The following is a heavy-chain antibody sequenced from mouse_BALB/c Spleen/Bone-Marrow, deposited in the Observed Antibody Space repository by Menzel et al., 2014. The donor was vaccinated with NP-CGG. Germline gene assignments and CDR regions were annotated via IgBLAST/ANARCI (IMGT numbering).Heavy chain of an antibody. J-gene: IGHJ3*01. V-gene: IGHV1-5*01. Sequence: EVQLQQSGTVLARPGASVKMSCKASGYNFTSYWMHWVKQRPGQGLEWIGVIYPGNSDTSYNQKFKGKAKLTAVTSASTAYMELSSLTNEDSAVYYCTPTGLYGYEALFAYWGQGTLVTVSA. CDR3: TPTGLYGYEALFAY. D-gene: IGHD1-2*01. CDR2: IYPGNSDT. CDR1: GYNFTSYW.